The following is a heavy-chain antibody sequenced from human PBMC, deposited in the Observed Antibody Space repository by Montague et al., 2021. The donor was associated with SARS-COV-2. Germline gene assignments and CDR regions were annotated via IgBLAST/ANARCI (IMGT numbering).Heavy chain of an antibody. J-gene: IGHJ6*02. Sequence: SLRLSCAASGFTFSNIWMSWVRQAPGKGLEWVANIKPDESEKNYVDSVKGRFSISRDNAKNSLYLQMDNQRAEDTAIYYCAKNGGAHGLDVWGQGTSVSVSS. CDR1: GFTFSNIW. V-gene: IGHV3-7*01. D-gene: IGHD4-23*01. CDR3: AKNGGAHGLDV. CDR2: IKPDESEK.